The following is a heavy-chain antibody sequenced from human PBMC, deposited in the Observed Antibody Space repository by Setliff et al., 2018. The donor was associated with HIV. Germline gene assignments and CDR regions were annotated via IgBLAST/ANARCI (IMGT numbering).Heavy chain of an antibody. V-gene: IGHV3-15*01. CDR3: SINSPLSS. J-gene: IGHJ4*02. D-gene: IGHD6-6*01. CDR1: GFRFSDAW. CDR2: IKSKTDGGTT. Sequence: PGGSLRLSCAASGFRFSDAWMTWVRQAPGQGLEWVGRIKSKTDGGTTDVAAHVKGRFIISREDSKNMVFLEMDSLKIEDTALYFCSINSPLSSWGQGTLVTVSS.